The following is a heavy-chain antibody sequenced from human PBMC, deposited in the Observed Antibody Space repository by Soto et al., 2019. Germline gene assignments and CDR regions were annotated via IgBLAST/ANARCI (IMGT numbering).Heavy chain of an antibody. D-gene: IGHD5-18*01. V-gene: IGHV1-69*01. CDR1: RDTFSSSG. CDR2: IIPIFGTA. J-gene: IGHJ4*02. Sequence: QVQLEQSGAEMKKPGSSVKVSCKASRDTFSSSGFSWVRRAPGQGLEWMGGIIPIFGTANYAPNFQGRVSITADASTGMVYMDLSSLRSDDTAVYYCARSGYSYGPLFDWGQGTLVSVSS. CDR3: ARSGYSYGPLFD.